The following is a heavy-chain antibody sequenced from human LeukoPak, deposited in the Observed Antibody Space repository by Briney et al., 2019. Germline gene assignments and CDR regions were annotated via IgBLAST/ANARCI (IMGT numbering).Heavy chain of an antibody. CDR2: MNPDSTKT. CDR1: GYTFSSYD. J-gene: IGHJ4*02. D-gene: IGHD2-2*01. Sequence: GASVKVSCKASGYTFSSYDINWVRQATGQGLEWLGRMNPDSTKTGYAQKFQGRVTMTSNTPMNTAYMELRDLTSEDTAVYYCARGPPDSTSSDYWGQGTLVTVSS. V-gene: IGHV1-8*01. CDR3: ARGPPDSTSSDY.